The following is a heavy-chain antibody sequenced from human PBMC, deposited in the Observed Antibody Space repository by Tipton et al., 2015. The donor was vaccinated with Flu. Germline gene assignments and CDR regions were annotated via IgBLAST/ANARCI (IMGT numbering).Heavy chain of an antibody. CDR2: ISYDGSNK. D-gene: IGHD3-10*01. J-gene: IGHJ3*02. Sequence: SLRLSCAASGFIFGAFAMHWVRQAPGKGLEWVALISYDGSNKYYADSVRGRFTISRDNYKNTLDLQMDSLRPEDTAVYYCAAPVGEVADAFDIWDQG. CDR3: AAPVGEVADAFDI. CDR1: GFIFGAFA. V-gene: IGHV3-30*04.